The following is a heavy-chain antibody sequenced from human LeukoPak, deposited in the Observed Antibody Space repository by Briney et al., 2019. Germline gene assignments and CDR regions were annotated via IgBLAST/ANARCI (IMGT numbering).Heavy chain of an antibody. V-gene: IGHV3-7*03. CDR2: IKQHGTEK. CDR3: ARDRSGWQIGSGSFDY. Sequence: GGSLRLSCAASGFIFSSYWMTWVRQAPEKGLEWVANIKQHGTEKYYVDSVKGRFTISRDNAKNSLYLQMNSLRVEDTAVYYCARDRSGWQIGSGSFDYWGQGTLVTVSS. CDR1: GFIFSSYW. J-gene: IGHJ4*02. D-gene: IGHD3-10*01.